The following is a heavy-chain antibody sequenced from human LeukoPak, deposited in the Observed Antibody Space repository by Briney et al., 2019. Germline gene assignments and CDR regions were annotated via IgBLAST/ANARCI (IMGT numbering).Heavy chain of an antibody. Sequence: GASVKVSCKASGYTFTSYGISWVRQAPGQGLEWMGWISAYNGNTNYAQKLQGRVTMTTDTSTSTAYMELRSLRSDDTAVYYCARGHSYGPIYYYYYYMDVWGKGTTVTISS. CDR1: GYTFTSYG. CDR2: ISAYNGNT. V-gene: IGHV1-18*01. J-gene: IGHJ6*03. CDR3: ARGHSYGPIYYYYYYMDV. D-gene: IGHD5-18*01.